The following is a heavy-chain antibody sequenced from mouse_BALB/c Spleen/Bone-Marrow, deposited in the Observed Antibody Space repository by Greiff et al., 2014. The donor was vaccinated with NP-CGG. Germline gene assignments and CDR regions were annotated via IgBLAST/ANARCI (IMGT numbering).Heavy chain of an antibody. CDR2: INPFNGGA. Sequence: EVQLQQSGPELVKPGASVKMSCKASGYTFTSYVMHWVKQKPGQGLEWIGFINPFNGGAKYNEKFRGKATLTSDKSSSTAYMELSSLTSEDPAVYYCAGPAWFAYWGRGTLVTVSA. CDR1: GYTFTSYV. V-gene: IGHV1-14*01. J-gene: IGHJ3*01. CDR3: AGPAWFAY.